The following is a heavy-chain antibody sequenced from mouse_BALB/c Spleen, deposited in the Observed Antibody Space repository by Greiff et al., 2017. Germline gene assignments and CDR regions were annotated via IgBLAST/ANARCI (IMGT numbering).Heavy chain of an antibody. CDR1: GYAFTNYL. Sequence: VQLQQSGAELVRPGTSVKVSCKASGYAFTNYLIEWVKQRPEQGLEWIGRIDPANGNTKYDPKFQGKATITADTSSNTAYLQLSSLTSEDTAVYYCAREGGNYAMDYWGQGTSVTVSS. J-gene: IGHJ4*01. V-gene: IGHV1-54*02. CDR3: AREGGNYAMDY. CDR2: IDPANGNT.